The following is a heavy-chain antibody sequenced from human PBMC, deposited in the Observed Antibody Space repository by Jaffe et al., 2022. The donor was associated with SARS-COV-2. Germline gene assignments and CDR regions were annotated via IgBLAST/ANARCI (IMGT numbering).Heavy chain of an antibody. V-gene: IGHV3-30-3*01. J-gene: IGHJ4*02. D-gene: IGHD3-3*01. CDR1: GFTFSSYA. CDR3: ARPLPDYDFWSGSGY. CDR2: ISYDGSNK. Sequence: QVQLVESGGGVVQPGRSLRLSCAASGFTFSSYAMHWVRQAPGKGLEWVAVISYDGSNKYYADSVKGRFTISRDNSKNTLYLQMNSLRAEDTAVYYCARPLPDYDFWSGSGYWGQGTLVTVSS.